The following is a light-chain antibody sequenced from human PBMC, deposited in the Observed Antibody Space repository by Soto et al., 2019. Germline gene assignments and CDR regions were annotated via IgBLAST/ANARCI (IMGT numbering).Light chain of an antibody. CDR1: NHNSTN. CDR3: QQYKRYLRT. CDR2: EAS. V-gene: IGKV1-9*01. J-gene: IGKJ1*01. Sequence: DIQLTQSPSLLAASVGDRVTITCRDSNHNSTNLDWDQQEPGKAPKLMIYEASTLHSGVPSRFSGSGSGTEFILTINSLQPEDFATYDCQQYKRYLRTFGQGTKVDI.